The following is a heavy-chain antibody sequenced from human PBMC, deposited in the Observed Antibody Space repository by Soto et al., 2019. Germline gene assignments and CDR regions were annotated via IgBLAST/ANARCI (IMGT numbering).Heavy chain of an antibody. D-gene: IGHD3-22*01. V-gene: IGHV3-30-3*01. CDR1: GLTFSSAI. CDR3: AREEESSGHAGTFLY. Sequence: QVQFVESGGDLVQPGRSLRLSCVGSGLTFSSAIMHWVRQTPGKGLEWIALITRDASSHIFSDSLKGRFTISRDNSKDTLYLEMNSLTVEDTGVYYCAREEESSGHAGTFLYWGQGTLVTVSA. J-gene: IGHJ1*01. CDR2: ITRDASSH.